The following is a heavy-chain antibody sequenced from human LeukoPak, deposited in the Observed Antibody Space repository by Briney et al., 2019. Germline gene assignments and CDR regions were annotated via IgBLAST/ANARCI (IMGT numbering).Heavy chain of an antibody. Sequence: LPGGSLRLSCGASGFILSSYWMSWVRQAPGKGLEWVANIKQDGSEKYYVDSVKGRFTISRDNAKNSLYLQMNSLRAGDTAVYYCARVGSHSGSLSLIKKNYYYYYYMDVWGKGTTVTISS. D-gene: IGHD3-10*01. J-gene: IGHJ6*03. CDR2: IKQDGSEK. CDR1: GFILSSYW. CDR3: ARVGSHSGSLSLIKKNYYYYYYMDV. V-gene: IGHV3-7*01.